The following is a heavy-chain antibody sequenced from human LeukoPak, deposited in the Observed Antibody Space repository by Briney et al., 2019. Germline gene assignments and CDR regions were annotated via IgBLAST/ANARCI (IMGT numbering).Heavy chain of an antibody. V-gene: IGHV4-34*01. CDR2: INYSGST. CDR3: ARGTHYYGSGSYYSHP. Sequence: SETLSLTCAVYGGSFSGYYWSWIRQPPGKGLEWIGEINYSGSTNYNPSLKSRVTISVDTSKNQFSLELSSVTAADTAVYYCARGTHYYGSGSYYSHPWGQGTLVTVSS. D-gene: IGHD3-10*01. J-gene: IGHJ5*02. CDR1: GGSFSGYY.